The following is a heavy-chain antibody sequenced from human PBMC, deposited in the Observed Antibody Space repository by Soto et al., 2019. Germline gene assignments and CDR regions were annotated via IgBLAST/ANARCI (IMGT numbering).Heavy chain of an antibody. D-gene: IGHD4-4*01. CDR1: GFSLSTSGMF. V-gene: IGHV2-70*01. CDR2: IDWDDDK. CDR3: PRTDCSNWFKP. J-gene: IGHJ5*02. Sequence: SGHTRANPTQTLTLTGTFSGFSLSTSGMFVSCIRQPPGKALEWLALIDWDDDKYYSTSLKTRLTISKDTSKNQVVLTMTNVDHMETSTYYCPRTDCSNWFKPWGHGTLVNVSS.